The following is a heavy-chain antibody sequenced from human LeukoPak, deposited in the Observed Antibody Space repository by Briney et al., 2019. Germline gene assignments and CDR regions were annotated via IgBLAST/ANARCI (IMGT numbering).Heavy chain of an antibody. Sequence: ASVKVSCKASGYTFTSYGISWVRQAPGQGLERMGWISAYNGNTNYAQKLQGRVTMTTDTSTSTAYMELRSLRSDDTAVYYCARGPLWFGDFPNFDYWGQETLVTVSS. CDR1: GYTFTSYG. V-gene: IGHV1-18*04. J-gene: IGHJ4*02. CDR3: ARGPLWFGDFPNFDY. CDR2: ISAYNGNT. D-gene: IGHD3-10*01.